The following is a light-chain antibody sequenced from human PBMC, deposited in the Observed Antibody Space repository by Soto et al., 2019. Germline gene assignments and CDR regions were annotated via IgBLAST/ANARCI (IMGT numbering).Light chain of an antibody. CDR1: QSISSY. V-gene: IGKV1-39*01. CDR3: QQSYSTPGT. J-gene: IGKJ4*01. CDR2: AAS. Sequence: DIQMTQSPSSLSASVGDRVTITCRASQSISSYLNWYQQKPGKAPKLLIYAASSLQSGVPSRFSGSGSGTDFTLTISSLQPEDFATYYCQQSYSTPGTFGGGTKVEL.